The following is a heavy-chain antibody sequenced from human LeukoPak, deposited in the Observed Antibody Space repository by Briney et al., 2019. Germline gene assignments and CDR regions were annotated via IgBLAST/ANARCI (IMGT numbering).Heavy chain of an antibody. CDR2: ISAYNGNA. Sequence: ASVKVSCKASSYTFTNYAFTWVRQAPGQGLEWMGWISAYNGNANYAQKLQGRVTMTTDTSTSTAYMELRSLRSDDTAVYYCARGLEWLTRRHTWFDPWGQGTLVTVSS. D-gene: IGHD3-3*01. V-gene: IGHV1-18*01. J-gene: IGHJ5*02. CDR3: ARGLEWLTRRHTWFDP. CDR1: SYTFTNYA.